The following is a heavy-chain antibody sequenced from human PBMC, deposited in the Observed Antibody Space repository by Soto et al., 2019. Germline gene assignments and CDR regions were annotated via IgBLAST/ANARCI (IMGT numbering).Heavy chain of an antibody. CDR1: GGSMSSSNW. D-gene: IGHD4-17*01. CDR2: TDHSGRT. V-gene: IGHV4-4*02. J-gene: IGHJ4*02. Sequence: QVQLQESGPGLVKPSGTLSLTCTVSGGSMSSSNWWNWVRQPPGKGLEWIGETDHSGRTNYNPSHKILVTIPADKSMHHFSLQLSSVTAADTAVYYCARSEATVRDSWGQGTLVTGSS. CDR3: ARSEATVRDS.